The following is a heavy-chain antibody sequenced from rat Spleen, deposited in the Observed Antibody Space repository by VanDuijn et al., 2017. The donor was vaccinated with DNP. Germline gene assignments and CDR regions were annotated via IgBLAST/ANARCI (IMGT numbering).Heavy chain of an antibody. Sequence: EVQLVESGGGLVQPGGSMKLSCAASGFTFSDYYMAWVRQAPKKGLEWVATITTSDGSTYYPDSVKGRCTISRDDAESSLYLQMNSLKSEDTATYYCARLGRLRPYWYFGFWGPGTMVTVSS. D-gene: IGHD1-11*01. CDR2: ITTSDGST. CDR3: ARLGRLRPYWYFGF. V-gene: IGHV5-46*01. CDR1: GFTFSDYY. J-gene: IGHJ1*01.